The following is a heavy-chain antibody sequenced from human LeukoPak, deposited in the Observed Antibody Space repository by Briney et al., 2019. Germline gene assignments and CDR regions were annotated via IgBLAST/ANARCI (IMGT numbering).Heavy chain of an antibody. CDR2: INSDGRST. V-gene: IGHV3-74*01. CDR1: GFTFSSYW. CDR3: ARSARFGLYYFDY. D-gene: IGHD3-16*01. J-gene: IGHJ4*02. Sequence: QPGGSLRLSCAASGFTFSSYWMHWVRQAPGKGLVWVSRINSDGRSTSYADSVKGRFTISRDNAKNTLYLQMNSLRAEDTAVYYCARSARFGLYYFDYWGQGTLVTVSS.